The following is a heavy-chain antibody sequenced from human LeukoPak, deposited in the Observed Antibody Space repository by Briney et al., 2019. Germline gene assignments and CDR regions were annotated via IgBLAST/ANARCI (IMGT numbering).Heavy chain of an antibody. CDR2: ISGSGGST. J-gene: IGHJ4*02. D-gene: IGHD6-19*01. V-gene: IGHV3-23*01. CDR3: AKSPSSGWYRGAPDY. Sequence: GGSLRLSCAASGFTFSSYATSWVRQAPGKGLEWVSAISGSGGSTYYADSVKGRFTISRDNSKNTLYLQMNSLRAEDTAVYYCAKSPSSGWYRGAPDYWGQGTLVTVSS. CDR1: GFTFSSYA.